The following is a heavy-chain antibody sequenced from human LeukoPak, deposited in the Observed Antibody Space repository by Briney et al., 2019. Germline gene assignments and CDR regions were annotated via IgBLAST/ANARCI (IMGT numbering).Heavy chain of an antibody. CDR1: GASISSTDYF. Sequence: PSETLSLSCTVSGASISSTDYFWGWMRQSPGKGLEWIGGIYSDGSASYTPSLKSRLTISVDTSKNQFSLKLSSVTAADTAVYYCARVITTYYDILTGYSAQRYAFDIWGQGTMVTVSS. J-gene: IGHJ3*02. CDR2: IYSDGSA. V-gene: IGHV4-39*07. D-gene: IGHD3-9*01. CDR3: ARVITTYYDILTGYSAQRYAFDI.